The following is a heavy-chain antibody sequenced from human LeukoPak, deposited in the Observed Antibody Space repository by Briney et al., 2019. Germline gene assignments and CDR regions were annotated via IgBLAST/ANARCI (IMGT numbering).Heavy chain of an antibody. CDR1: GFTFSIYS. CDR3: ASPTNVGY. CDR2: ISSSSSTI. J-gene: IGHJ4*02. V-gene: IGHV3-48*01. Sequence: PGGSLRLSCAASGFTFSIYSMNWVRQAPGKGLEWVSYISSSSSTIYYADSVKGRFTISRDNAKNSLYLQMNSLRAEDTAVYYCASPTNVGYWGQGTLVTVSS.